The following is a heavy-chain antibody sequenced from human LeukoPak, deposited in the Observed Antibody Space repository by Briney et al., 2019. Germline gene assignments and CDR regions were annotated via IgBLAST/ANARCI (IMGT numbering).Heavy chain of an antibody. CDR2: INGNGGET. V-gene: IGHV3-23*01. CDR3: AKDQSRGYCSTTSCYTFDY. J-gene: IGHJ4*02. Sequence: GGSLRLSCAASGFTFSNYAMSWVRQAPGKGLEWVSGINGNGGETYSADSVNGRFTLSRDHSKNTLSLHMNSLTAEDTAVYYCAKDQSRGYCSTTSCYTFDYWGQGTLVTVSS. D-gene: IGHD2-2*02. CDR1: GFTFSNYA.